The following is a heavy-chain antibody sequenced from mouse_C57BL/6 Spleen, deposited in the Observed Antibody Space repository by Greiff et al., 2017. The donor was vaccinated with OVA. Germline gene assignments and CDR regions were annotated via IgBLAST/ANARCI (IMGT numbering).Heavy chain of an antibody. D-gene: IGHD1-1*02. Sequence: VQLQQSGAELVRPGTSVKVSCKASGYAFTNYLIEWVKQRPGQGLEWIGVLNPGSGGTNYNEKFKGKATLTADKSSSTAYMQLSSLTSEDSAVYVCARNGGDYWGQGTTLTVSS. CDR3: ARNGGDY. CDR1: GYAFTNYL. V-gene: IGHV1-54*01. CDR2: LNPGSGGT. J-gene: IGHJ2*01.